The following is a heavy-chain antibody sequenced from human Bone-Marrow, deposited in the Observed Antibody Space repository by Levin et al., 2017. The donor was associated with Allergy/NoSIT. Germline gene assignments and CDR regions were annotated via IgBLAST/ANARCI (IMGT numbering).Heavy chain of an antibody. CDR2: IIPILNIA. V-gene: IGHV1-69*02. CDR1: TGTFRSST. J-gene: IGHJ4*02. CDR3: ARNNDAYASGNPY. D-gene: IGHD3-10*01. Sequence: SVKVSCKPSTGTFRSSTITWVRQAPGQGLEWMGRIIPILNIANSAQRFHGRVSITADRSTNTAYMELSSLTSAETAVYYCARNNDAYASGNPYWSQGTLVTVSS.